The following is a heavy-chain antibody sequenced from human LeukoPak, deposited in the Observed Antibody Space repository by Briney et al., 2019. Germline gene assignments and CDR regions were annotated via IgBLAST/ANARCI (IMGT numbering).Heavy chain of an antibody. Sequence: GGSLRLSCAASGFTFSSYSMNWVRQAPGKGLEWVSSISSSSSSYIYYADSVKGRFTISRDNAKNSLYLQMNSLRAEDTAVFYCARIGRSISSSWFFDYWGQGTLVTVSS. CDR2: ISSSSSSYI. D-gene: IGHD6-13*01. J-gene: IGHJ4*02. CDR1: GFTFSSYS. CDR3: ARIGRSISSSWFFDY. V-gene: IGHV3-21*01.